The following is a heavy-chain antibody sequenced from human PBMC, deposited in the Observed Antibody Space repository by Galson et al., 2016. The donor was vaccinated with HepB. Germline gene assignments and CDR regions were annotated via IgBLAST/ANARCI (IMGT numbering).Heavy chain of an antibody. Sequence: QSGAAVIQPGESLKISCKGSGYSLSTYWNGRVRQTSGEGLEWLGIIYPGDYDTRYTPSFPGQVTIAADKSIGTAYLQWSSLKASDTAMYYCARPRVDCSSTNCYLTFVNWGQGTMVTVSS. D-gene: IGHD2-2*01. CDR2: IYPGDYDT. V-gene: IGHV5-51*01. J-gene: IGHJ3*02. CDR3: ARPRVDCSSTNCYLTFVN. CDR1: GYSLSTYW.